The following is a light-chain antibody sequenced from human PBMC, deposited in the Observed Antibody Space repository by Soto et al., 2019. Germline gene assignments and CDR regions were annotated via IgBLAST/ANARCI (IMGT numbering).Light chain of an antibody. CDR3: SSYTSSNTGV. J-gene: IGLJ3*02. V-gene: IGLV2-18*02. Sequence: QSVLTQPPSVSGSPGQSVTISCTGTSSDVGSYNRVSWYQQPPGTAPKLMIYEVRNRPSGVPDRFSGSKSGNMASLTISGLQAEDEADYYCSSYTSSNTGVFGGGTKVTVL. CDR1: SSDVGSYNR. CDR2: EVR.